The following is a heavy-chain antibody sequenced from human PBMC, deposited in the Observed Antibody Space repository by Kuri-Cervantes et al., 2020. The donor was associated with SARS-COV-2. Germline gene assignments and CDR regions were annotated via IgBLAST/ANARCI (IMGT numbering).Heavy chain of an antibody. D-gene: IGHD5-18*01. CDR3: ASQVDTAMAFDY. CDR1: GGSISSSSYY. Sequence: AESLRLSCTVSGGSISSSSYYWGWIRQPPGKGLEWIGSIYYSGSTYYNPSLKSRVTISVDTSKNQFSLKLSSVTAADTAVYYCASQVDTAMAFDYWGQGNLVTVSS. V-gene: IGHV4-39*01. CDR2: IYYSGST. J-gene: IGHJ4*02.